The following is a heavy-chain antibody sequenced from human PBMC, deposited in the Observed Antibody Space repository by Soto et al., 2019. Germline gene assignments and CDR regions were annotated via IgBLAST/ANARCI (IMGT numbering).Heavy chain of an antibody. CDR2: INAGNGNT. Sequence: ASVKVSCKASGYTFTSYAMHWVRQAPGQRLEWMGWINAGNGNTKYSQKFQGRATITRDTSASTAYMELSSLRSEDTAVYYCARDLPEGRQVVVAARIPNWFDPWGQGTLVTVSS. V-gene: IGHV1-3*01. D-gene: IGHD2-15*01. CDR3: ARDLPEGRQVVVAARIPNWFDP. J-gene: IGHJ5*02. CDR1: GYTFTSYA.